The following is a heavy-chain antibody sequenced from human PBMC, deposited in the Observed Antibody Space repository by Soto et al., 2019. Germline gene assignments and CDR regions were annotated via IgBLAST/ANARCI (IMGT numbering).Heavy chain of an antibody. CDR2: LSDSGGST. D-gene: IGHD2-21*01. V-gene: IGHV3-23*01. CDR3: AKEASGSGPSWFDY. CDR1: GFTFSAYA. Sequence: PGGSLRLSCAASGFTFSAYAMSWVRQAPGKGLEWVSALSDSGGSTYYPDSVKGRFTISRDNSKSTLYLQMDSLRADDTAVYYCAKEASGSGPSWFDYWGQGTLVTVSS. J-gene: IGHJ4*02.